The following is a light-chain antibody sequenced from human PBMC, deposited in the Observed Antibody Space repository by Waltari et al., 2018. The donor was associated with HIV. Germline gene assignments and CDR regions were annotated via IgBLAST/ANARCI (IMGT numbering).Light chain of an antibody. CDR2: EVS. CDR3: CSYAGSSTFV. Sequence: QSALTQPASVSGSPGQSITISCTGTSSDVGSYNLVSWYQQYPGKAPKLMLSEVSKRPSGVSNRFSGSKAGNTASLTSSGLQAEDEADYYCCSYAGSSTFVFGTGTKVTVL. V-gene: IGLV2-23*02. CDR1: SSDVGSYNL. J-gene: IGLJ1*01.